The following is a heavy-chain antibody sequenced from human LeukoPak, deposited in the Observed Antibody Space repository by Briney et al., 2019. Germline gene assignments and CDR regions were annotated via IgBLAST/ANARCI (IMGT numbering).Heavy chain of an antibody. Sequence: PGGSLRLSCAASGFTFSNAWMSWVRQAPGEGREWGGRIKSTTDGGTTDYAAPVKGRFPISRDDSKTTLYLQMNSLKTEDPVVYYCTTGRAATGLVYYYYYMDVWGKGTTVTVSS. V-gene: IGHV3-15*01. CDR3: TTGRAATGLVYYYYYMDV. J-gene: IGHJ6*03. CDR1: GFTFSNAW. D-gene: IGHD2-15*01. CDR2: IKSTTDGGTT.